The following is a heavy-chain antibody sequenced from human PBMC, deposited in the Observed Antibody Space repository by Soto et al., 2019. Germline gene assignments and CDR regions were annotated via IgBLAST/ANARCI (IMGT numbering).Heavy chain of an antibody. CDR2: ISSSSSTI. V-gene: IGHV3-48*02. J-gene: IGHJ4*02. CDR3: ARERRYFDYDTVFDY. CDR1: GFTFSSYS. Sequence: EVQLVESGGGLVQPGGSLRLSCAASGFTFSSYSMNWVRQAPGKGLEWVSYISSSSSTIYYADSVKGRFTISRDNAKNSLDLQMNSLRDEDTAVYYCARERRYFDYDTVFDYWGQGTLVTVSS. D-gene: IGHD3-9*01.